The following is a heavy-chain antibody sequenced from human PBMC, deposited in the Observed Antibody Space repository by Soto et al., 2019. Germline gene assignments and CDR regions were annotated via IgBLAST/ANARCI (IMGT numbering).Heavy chain of an antibody. D-gene: IGHD1-26*01. CDR3: AKDIAPSVGAHWNYYYGMDV. CDR1: GFTFDDYA. CDR2: ISWNSGSI. J-gene: IGHJ6*02. V-gene: IGHV3-9*01. Sequence: EVQLVESGGGLVQPGRSLRLSCAASGFTFDDYAMHWVRQAPGKGLEWVSGISWNSGSIGYADSVKGRFTISRDNAKNSLYLQMNSLRAEDTALHYCAKDIAPSVGAHWNYYYGMDVWGQGTTVTVSS.